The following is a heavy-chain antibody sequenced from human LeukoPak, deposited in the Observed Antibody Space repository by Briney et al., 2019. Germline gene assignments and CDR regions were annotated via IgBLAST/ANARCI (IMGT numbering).Heavy chain of an antibody. CDR2: VGYGGDT. J-gene: IGHJ4*02. CDR1: GFTFSRSS. CDR3: VRERFGAYVEN. D-gene: IGHD3-10*01. Sequence: GGSLRLSCAASGFTFSRSSMNWVRQAPGKELEWVSVVGYGGDTFYAASVRGRFTVSRDNSKNTLLLQMNSLRAEDTAVYFCVRERFGAYVENWGQGALVTVSS. V-gene: IGHV3-23*01.